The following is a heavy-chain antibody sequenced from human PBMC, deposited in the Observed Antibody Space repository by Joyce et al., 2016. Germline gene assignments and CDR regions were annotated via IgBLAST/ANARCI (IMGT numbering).Heavy chain of an antibody. J-gene: IGHJ4*02. CDR1: GASFTFSPYW. V-gene: IGHV4-34*02. D-gene: IGHD3-16*01. CDR3: ARGTDYVWVSP. CDR2: IHYTGAT. Sequence: QVQLQQWGAGLLKPSETLSLTCGVYGASFTFSPYWFSWIRQSPERGLEWIGEIHYTGATNYSPAFKSRVTMSVDTSKSQFFLKLTSMTAADTAVYYCARGTDYVWVSPWGQGTLVTVSS.